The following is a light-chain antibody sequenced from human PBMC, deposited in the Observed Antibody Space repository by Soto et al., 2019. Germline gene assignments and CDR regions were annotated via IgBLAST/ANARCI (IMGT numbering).Light chain of an antibody. CDR2: STS. Sequence: QAVVTQEPSLTVSLGGTVTLTCAPSAGAVTSRFYPNWFQQKPGQAPTTLIYSTSNKHSWTPARFSGSLLGGKAALTLSGVQPEDEADYYCLLYYGGAQIWVFGGGTKLTVL. CDR1: AGAVTSRFY. J-gene: IGLJ3*02. CDR3: LLYYGGAQIWV. V-gene: IGLV7-43*01.